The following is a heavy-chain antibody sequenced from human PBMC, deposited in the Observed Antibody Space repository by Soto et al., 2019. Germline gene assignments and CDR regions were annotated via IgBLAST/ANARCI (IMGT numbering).Heavy chain of an antibody. Sequence: PVGTLRLSCAASRCTFSRYALSWGRQAPGKGLEWSSALSGSGGSTYYADSVKGRFTISSNNSKNPLYLQLNTLSAEVAPGDSYVKNNYFNYWRQGTLGTV. J-gene: IGHJ4*02. CDR3: VKNNYFNY. V-gene: IGHV3-23*01. CDR1: RCTFSRYA. CDR2: LSGSGGST.